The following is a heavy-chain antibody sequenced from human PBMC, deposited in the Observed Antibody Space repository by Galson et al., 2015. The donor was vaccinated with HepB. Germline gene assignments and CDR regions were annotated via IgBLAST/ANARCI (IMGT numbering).Heavy chain of an antibody. D-gene: IGHD3-9*01. J-gene: IGHJ4*02. CDR2: INPNSGGT. Sequence: SVKVSCKASGYIFTGYYIHWVRQAPGQGLEWMGRINPNSGGTYYAQNFQGRVAMSRDTSINTAYMELRGLRSDDTAIYYCARGAKRFFDWSLTESDFDYWGQGTLVSVSS. CDR3: ARGAKRFFDWSLTESDFDY. CDR1: GYIFTGYY. V-gene: IGHV1-2*06.